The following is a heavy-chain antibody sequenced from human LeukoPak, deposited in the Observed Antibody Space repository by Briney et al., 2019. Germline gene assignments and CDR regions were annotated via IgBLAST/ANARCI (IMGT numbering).Heavy chain of an antibody. Sequence: NPSETLSLTCTVSDGSIGHYYWTWIRQPAGKGLEWIGRIYTSGSTRCNPSLKSRVTMSVDTSQNQFSLKLSSVTAADTAMYYCAREDSTGWYGVDYWSQGTLVTVSS. J-gene: IGHJ4*02. D-gene: IGHD6-19*01. CDR3: AREDSTGWYGVDY. CDR2: IYTSGST. CDR1: DGSIGHYY. V-gene: IGHV4-4*07.